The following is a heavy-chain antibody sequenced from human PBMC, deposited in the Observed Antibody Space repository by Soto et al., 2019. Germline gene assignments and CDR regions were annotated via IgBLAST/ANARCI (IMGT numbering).Heavy chain of an antibody. CDR3: ARARVRGVPYFDY. D-gene: IGHD3-10*01. Sequence: QVQLVESGGGVVQPGRSWRLSCAASGFTFSTYAMHGVRQAPGKGLGGVAVIWYDGSNEYYADSVKGRFSISRDNSKNTMYLQMDSLRADDTAVYYCARARVRGVPYFDYWGQGTLVTVSS. CDR2: IWYDGSNE. V-gene: IGHV3-33*01. J-gene: IGHJ4*02. CDR1: GFTFSTYA.